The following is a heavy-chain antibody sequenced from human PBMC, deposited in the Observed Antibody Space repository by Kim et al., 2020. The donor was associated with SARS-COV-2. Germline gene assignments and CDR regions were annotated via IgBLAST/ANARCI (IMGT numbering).Heavy chain of an antibody. V-gene: IGHV4-4*02. Sequence: TNYNPSLKSRVTISVDKSKNQFSLKLSSVTAADTAVYYCAREEVQGEDYWGQGTLVTVSS. J-gene: IGHJ4*02. D-gene: IGHD3-10*01. CDR2: T. CDR3: AREEVQGEDY.